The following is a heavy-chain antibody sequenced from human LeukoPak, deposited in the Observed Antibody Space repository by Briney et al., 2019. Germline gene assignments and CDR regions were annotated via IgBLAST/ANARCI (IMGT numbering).Heavy chain of an antibody. CDR2: VSKSGST. J-gene: IGHJ3*01. CDR1: GGSITSHF. D-gene: IGHD3-16*01. Sequence: SETLSLTCTVSGGSITSHFWTWIRQAPGKGLEWVGYVSKSGSTNYNPSLLSRITISVDTSKNQFFLKLTSMTAADTAVYFCARDDYGVFDAFDVWGQGTVVTVSS. V-gene: IGHV4-4*08. CDR3: ARDDYGVFDAFDV.